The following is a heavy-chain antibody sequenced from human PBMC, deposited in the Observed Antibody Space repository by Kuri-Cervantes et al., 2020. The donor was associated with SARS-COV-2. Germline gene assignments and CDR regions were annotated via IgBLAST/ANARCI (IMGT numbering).Heavy chain of an antibody. CDR3: AREEYYYDTNGYFLRPRGYSDY. J-gene: IGHJ4*02. CDR1: GFTFSNYG. V-gene: IGHV3-33*01. CDR2: IWYDGSKK. D-gene: IGHD3-22*01. Sequence: LSLTCAASGFTFSNYGMQWVRQAPGKGLEWVALIWYDGSKKYYAESVKGRFTISRDDPKNTLYLQMKSLRAEDTAVYYCAREEYYYDTNGYFLRPRGYSDYWGQGTLVTVSS.